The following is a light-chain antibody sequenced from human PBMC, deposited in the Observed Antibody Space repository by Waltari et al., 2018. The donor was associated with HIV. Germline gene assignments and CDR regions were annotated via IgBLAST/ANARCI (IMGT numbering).Light chain of an antibody. CDR3: AAWDDSLHGYV. CDR2: SNN. V-gene: IGLV1-44*01. J-gene: IGLJ1*01. Sequence: QSVLTQPPSASGTPGQRVTISCSGSSSNIGSNPINWYRQLPGTAPKLLIYSNNQWPSGVPDRFSGSKSGTSASRAISGLQSEDEADYYCAAWDDSLHGYVFGTGTKVTVV. CDR1: SSNIGSNP.